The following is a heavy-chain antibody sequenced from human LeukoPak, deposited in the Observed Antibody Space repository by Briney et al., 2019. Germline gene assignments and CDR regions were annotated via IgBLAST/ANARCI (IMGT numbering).Heavy chain of an antibody. V-gene: IGHV4-4*07. J-gene: IGHJ4*02. CDR1: VGSISNYY. CDR3: ARGLKYCSDGTCQSTYFDY. D-gene: IGHD2-15*01. CDR2: IPTSGST. Sequence: SDTLSLPCTVSVGSISNYYWTWIRQPTGKALEWIGRIPTSGSTDYNPSLKSRVTMSVDTSKNQFSLRLSSATAADTAIYYWARGLKYCSDGTCQSTYFDYWGQGTLVPVSS.